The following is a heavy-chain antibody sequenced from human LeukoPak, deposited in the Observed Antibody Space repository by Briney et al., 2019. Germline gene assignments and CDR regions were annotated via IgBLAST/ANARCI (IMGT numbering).Heavy chain of an antibody. CDR3: ARDLDIARYYYDSSGYYYYGMDV. J-gene: IGHJ6*02. D-gene: IGHD3-22*01. CDR2: INPNSGGT. CDR1: GYTFTGYY. V-gene: IGHV1-2*02. Sequence: ASVTVSCKASGYTFTGYYMHWVRQAPGQGLEWMGWINPNSGGTNYAQKFQGRVTMTRDTSISTAYMELSRLRSDDTAVYYCARDLDIARYYYDSSGYYYYGMDVWGQGTTVTVSS.